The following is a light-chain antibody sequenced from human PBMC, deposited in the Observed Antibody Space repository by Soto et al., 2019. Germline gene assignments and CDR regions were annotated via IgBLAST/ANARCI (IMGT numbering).Light chain of an antibody. CDR3: QQYYSCPPT. Sequence: AIRMTQSPSSLSASTGDRVTITCRASQGISSYLAWYQQKPGKAPKLLIYAAPTLQSGVPSRFSGSGSGTDFTLTISCLQSEDFATYYCQQYYSCPPTFGQGTKVEIK. J-gene: IGKJ1*01. CDR1: QGISSY. CDR2: AAP. V-gene: IGKV1-8*01.